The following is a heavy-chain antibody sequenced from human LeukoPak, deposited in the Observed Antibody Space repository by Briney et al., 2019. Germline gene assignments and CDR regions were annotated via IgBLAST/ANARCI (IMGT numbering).Heavy chain of an antibody. D-gene: IGHD3-22*01. J-gene: IGHJ4*01. CDR2: IDTNTGNP. CDR3: AREGRDSSAYYSDN. CDR1: GYTFNRYA. Sequence: ASVKVSCKASGYTFNRYAMNWVRQAPGQGPEWMGWIDTNTGNPTYAQGFTGRFVFSLDTSVSTAYLQISSLKAEDTAVYYCAREGRDSSAYYSDNWGQGTLVTVSS. V-gene: IGHV7-4-1*02.